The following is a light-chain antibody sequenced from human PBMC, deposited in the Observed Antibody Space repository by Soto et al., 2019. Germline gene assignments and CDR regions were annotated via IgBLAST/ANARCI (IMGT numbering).Light chain of an antibody. J-gene: IGKJ4*01. Sequence: DIQLTQSPSFLLASVGDRVTITCRASQGISSDVAWYQQKPGKAPKLLIFAASTLQSGVPSRFSGSGSGTEFTLAISSLQPEDLASYYCQQVNSYPLTVGGGTKGE. CDR1: QGISSD. CDR3: QQVNSYPLT. V-gene: IGKV1-9*01. CDR2: AAS.